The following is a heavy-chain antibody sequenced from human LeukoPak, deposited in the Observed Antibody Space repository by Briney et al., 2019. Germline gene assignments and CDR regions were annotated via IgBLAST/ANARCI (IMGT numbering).Heavy chain of an antibody. CDR1: GFTFSSYS. J-gene: IGHJ4*02. Sequence: GGSLRLSCAASGFTFSSYSMNWVRQAPGKGLEWVSSIGSSSSYIYYADSVKGRFTISRDNAKNSLYLQMNSLRAEDTAVYYCASPGGSYYFVEWGQGTLVTVSS. CDR3: ASPGGSYYFVE. D-gene: IGHD1-26*01. CDR2: IGSSSSYI. V-gene: IGHV3-21*01.